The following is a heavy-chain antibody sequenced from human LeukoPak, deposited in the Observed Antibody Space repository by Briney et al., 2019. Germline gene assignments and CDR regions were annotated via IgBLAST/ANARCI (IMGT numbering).Heavy chain of an antibody. V-gene: IGHV5-51*01. CDR2: IYPGDSDT. CDR1: GCRFISYW. D-gene: IGHD6-13*01. J-gene: IGHJ4*02. Sequence: GESLKISCKGSGCRFISYWIGWVRQMPGKGLEWMGIIYPGDSDTRYSPSFQGQVTISADKSISTACLQWSSLKASDTAMYYCARLGLRSPIDYWGQGTLVTVSS. CDR3: ARLGLRSPIDY.